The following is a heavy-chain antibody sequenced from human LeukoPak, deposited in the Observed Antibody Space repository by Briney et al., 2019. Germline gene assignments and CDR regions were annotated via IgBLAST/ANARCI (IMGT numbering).Heavy chain of an antibody. CDR1: GFTFSSHA. J-gene: IGHJ4*02. CDR3: ANPIVVGPY. Sequence: GGSLRLSCAASGFTFSSHAMSWVRQAPGKGLEWVSAISGSSGSTYYADSVKGRFTISRDNSKNTLYLQMNSLRAEDTAVYYCANPIVVGPYWGQGTLVTVSS. D-gene: IGHD3-22*01. CDR2: ISGSSGST. V-gene: IGHV3-23*01.